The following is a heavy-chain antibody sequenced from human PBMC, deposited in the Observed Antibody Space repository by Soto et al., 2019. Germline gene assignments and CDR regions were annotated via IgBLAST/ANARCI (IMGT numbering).Heavy chain of an antibody. CDR2: INASGST. CDR3: ARGGHDFWSGPFDY. CDR1: DGSISTYY. V-gene: IGHV4-4*07. D-gene: IGHD3-3*01. Sequence: SETLSLTCTVSDGSISTYYCNWIRQPAGKGLEWIGRINASGSTDYDPSLKSRVTMSVDTSKNQFSLRLSSVTAADTAVYYCARGGHDFWSGPFDYWGQGAQVTVSS. J-gene: IGHJ4*02.